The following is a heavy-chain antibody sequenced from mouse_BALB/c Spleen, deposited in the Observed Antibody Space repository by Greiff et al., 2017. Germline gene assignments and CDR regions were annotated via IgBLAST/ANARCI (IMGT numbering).Heavy chain of an antibody. CDR1: GYTFTDSN. CDR3: ARGGDGYYWFAY. CDR2: IYPYNGGT. Sequence: VKLQQSGPELVKPGASVKISCKASGYTFTDSNMHWVKQSHGKSLEWIGYIYPYNGGTGYNQKFKSKATLTVDNSSSPAYMELRSLTSEDSAVYYCARGGDGYYWFAYWGQGTLVTVAA. J-gene: IGHJ3*01. D-gene: IGHD2-3*01. V-gene: IGHV1S29*02.